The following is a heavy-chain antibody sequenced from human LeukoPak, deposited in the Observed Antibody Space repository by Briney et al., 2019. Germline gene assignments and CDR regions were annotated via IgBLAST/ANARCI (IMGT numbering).Heavy chain of an antibody. V-gene: IGHV3-74*01. J-gene: IGHJ4*02. D-gene: IGHD3-22*01. CDR2: INSDGRST. CDR3: ARGGYYDSSGYYLDY. CDR1: GFTFSRYW. Sequence: GGSLRLSCVASGFTFSRYWMHWVRQAPGKGLVWVSRINSDGRSTNYADSVKGRFSISRDNAENTLYLQMNSLRVEDTAVYYCARGGYYDSSGYYLDYWGQGALVTVSS.